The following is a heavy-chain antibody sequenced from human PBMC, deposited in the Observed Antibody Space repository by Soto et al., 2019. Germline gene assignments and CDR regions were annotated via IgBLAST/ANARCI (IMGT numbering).Heavy chain of an antibody. Sequence: ASVKVSCKSSGYTFTGYYIHWVRQAPGQGLECMGWINPNSGGTNYAQKFQGWVTMTRDTSISTAYMELSRLRSDDTAVYYCARDLGEEGNGMDVWGQGTTVTVS. J-gene: IGHJ6*02. CDR2: INPNSGGT. CDR3: ARDLGEEGNGMDV. V-gene: IGHV1-2*04. CDR1: GYTFTGYY. D-gene: IGHD3-16*01.